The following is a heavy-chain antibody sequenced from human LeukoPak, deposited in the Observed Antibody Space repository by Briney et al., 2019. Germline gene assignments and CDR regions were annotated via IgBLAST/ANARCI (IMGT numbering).Heavy chain of an antibody. CDR1: GGSISSSSYY. CDR3: ARRIAIVTMIVVVTDYYFDY. J-gene: IGHJ4*02. V-gene: IGHV4-39*01. CDR2: IYYSGST. D-gene: IGHD3-22*01. Sequence: PSETLSLTCTVSGGSISSSSYYWGWLRQPPGTGLEWIGSIYYSGSTYYNPSLKSRVTISVDTSKNQFSLKLSSVTAADTAVYYCARRIAIVTMIVVVTDYYFDYWGQGTLVTVSS.